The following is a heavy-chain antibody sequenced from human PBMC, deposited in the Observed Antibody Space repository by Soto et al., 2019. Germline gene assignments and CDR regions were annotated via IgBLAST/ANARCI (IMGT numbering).Heavy chain of an antibody. CDR3: ARRDRSGFSYWLDT. D-gene: IGHD3-22*01. J-gene: IGHJ5*02. CDR1: GGSISSGDYY. V-gene: IGHV4-31*03. CDR2: IYFSGTT. Sequence: SETLSLTCTVSGGSISSGDYYWSWIRQHPGKGLEWIGTIYFSGTTYYNPSLKSRVTVSVDTSKSQFSLKLSSVTAADTAVYYCARRDRSGFSYWLDTWGQGTLVTVSS.